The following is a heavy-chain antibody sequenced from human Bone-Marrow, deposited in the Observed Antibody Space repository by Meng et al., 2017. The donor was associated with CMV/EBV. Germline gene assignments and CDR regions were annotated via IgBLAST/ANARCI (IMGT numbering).Heavy chain of an antibody. V-gene: IGHV3-23*01. J-gene: IGHJ5*02. CDR1: GFTFSSYA. CDR3: AKGGYYYGSIRFDP. Sequence: GESLKISCAASGFTFSSYAMSWVRQAPGKGLEWVSAISGSGGSTYYADSVKGRFTISRDNSKNTLYLQMNSLRAEDTAVYYCAKGGYYYGSIRFDPWGQGTLVTFSS. D-gene: IGHD3-10*01. CDR2: ISGSGGST.